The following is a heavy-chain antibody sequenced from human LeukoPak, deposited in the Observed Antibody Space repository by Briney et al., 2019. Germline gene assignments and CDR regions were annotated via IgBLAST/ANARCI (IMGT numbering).Heavy chain of an antibody. CDR1: GYTFTGYY. V-gene: IGHV1-18*04. CDR2: ISAYNGNT. J-gene: IGHJ6*03. Sequence: GASVKVSCKASGYTFTGYYMHWVRQAPGQGLEWMGWISAYNGNTNYAQKLQGRVTMTTDTSTSTAYMELRSLRSDDTAVYYCAGRDSSSPKRYYYYMDVWGKGTTVTVSS. D-gene: IGHD6-6*01. CDR3: AGRDSSSPKRYYYYMDV.